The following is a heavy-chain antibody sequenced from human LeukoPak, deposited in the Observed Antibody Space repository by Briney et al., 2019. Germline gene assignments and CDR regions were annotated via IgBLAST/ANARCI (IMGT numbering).Heavy chain of an antibody. V-gene: IGHV3-30*04. D-gene: IGHD2-15*01. J-gene: IGHJ5*02. CDR3: ARKVVVVAATDWFDP. CDR2: ISENGSIK. CDR1: GFTLSTHV. Sequence: PGGSLRLSCAASGFTLSTHVMHWVRQAPDKGLEWVAVISENGSIKYYADSVRGRFTISRDNSKNTLYLQMNSLTPEDTAVYYCARKVVVVAATDWFDPWGQGTLVTVSP.